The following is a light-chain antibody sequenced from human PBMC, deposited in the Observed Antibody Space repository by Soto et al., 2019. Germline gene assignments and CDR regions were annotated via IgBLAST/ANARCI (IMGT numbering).Light chain of an antibody. J-gene: IGLJ3*02. CDR1: SSDVGSYNF. CDR3: CSYAGRSTWV. CDR2: EVT. V-gene: IGLV2-23*02. Sequence: QSALTQPASVSGSPGQSITISCTGGSSDVGSYNFVSWYQQQPGRAPKLMIYEVTKRPSGVSNRFSGSRSGNTASLTISGLQAEDEADYYCCSYAGRSTWVFGGGTKVTVL.